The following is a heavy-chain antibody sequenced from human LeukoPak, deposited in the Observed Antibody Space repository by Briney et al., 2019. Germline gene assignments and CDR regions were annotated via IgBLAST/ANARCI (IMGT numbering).Heavy chain of an antibody. V-gene: IGHV6-1*01. Sequence: SQTLSLTCAISGDSVSSNSAAWNWIRQSLSRGLEWLGSTYYRSNWYNDYSVYVKSPITINTDKSKNPLSLQLESVAPQGTVVYYCAREQSSSAWPPRLKYNWFDPWGQGTLVTVSS. D-gene: IGHD6-19*01. CDR2: TYYRSNWYN. J-gene: IGHJ5*02. CDR3: AREQSSSAWPPRLKYNWFDP. CDR1: GDSVSSNSAA.